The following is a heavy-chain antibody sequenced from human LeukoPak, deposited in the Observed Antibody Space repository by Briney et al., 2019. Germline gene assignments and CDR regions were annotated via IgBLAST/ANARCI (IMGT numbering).Heavy chain of an antibody. Sequence: SETLSLTCTVSGGSISSSSYYWGWIRQPPGKGLEWIGSIYYSGSTYYNPSLKSRVTISVDTSKNQFSLKLSSVTAADTAVYYCASQDTGYCSGGSCSNWFDPWGQGTLVTVSS. CDR1: GGSISSSSYY. J-gene: IGHJ5*02. CDR3: ASQDTGYCSGGSCSNWFDP. V-gene: IGHV4-39*01. CDR2: IYYSGST. D-gene: IGHD2-15*01.